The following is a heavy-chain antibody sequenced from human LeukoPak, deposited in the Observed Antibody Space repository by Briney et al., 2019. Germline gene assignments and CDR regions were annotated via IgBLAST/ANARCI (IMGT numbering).Heavy chain of an antibody. D-gene: IGHD2-21*02. V-gene: IGHV4-39*02. J-gene: IGHJ4*02. CDR3: TRDIGDFVSDF. Sequence: SETLSLTCTVSGGSVGSGYYWAWIRQPPGKGLEWIGSIHYGGTTHYNPSLQSRVTISADTSKNQFALDLRSVTAADTAVYYCTRDIGDFVSDFWGQGTLVAVSS. CDR1: GGSVGSGYY. CDR2: IHYGGTT.